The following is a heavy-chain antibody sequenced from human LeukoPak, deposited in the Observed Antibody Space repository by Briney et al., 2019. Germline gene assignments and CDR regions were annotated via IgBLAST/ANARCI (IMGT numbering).Heavy chain of an antibody. Sequence: GRSLRLSCAASGFTFSSYAMHWVRQAPGKGLEWVAVISYDGSNKYYEDSVKGRFTISRDNSKNTLFLQMYSLRAEDTAVYYCARGGYQLLYSPFDYWGQGTLVTVSS. J-gene: IGHJ4*02. CDR1: GFTFSSYA. D-gene: IGHD2-2*02. CDR3: ARGGYQLLYSPFDY. CDR2: ISYDGSNK. V-gene: IGHV3-30*04.